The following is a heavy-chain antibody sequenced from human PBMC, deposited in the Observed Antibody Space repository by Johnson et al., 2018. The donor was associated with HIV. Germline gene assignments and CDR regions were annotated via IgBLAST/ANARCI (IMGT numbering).Heavy chain of an antibody. CDR3: ARDLYYGSGSSVAFDI. CDR2: INWNGGST. CDR1: GFTFDDNG. D-gene: IGHD3-10*01. J-gene: IGHJ3*02. Sequence: MLLVESGGGVVRPGGSLRLSCAASGFTFDDNGMSWVRQAPGKGLEWVSGINWNGGSTGYADSVKGRFTVSRDNAKNSLYLQMNSLRAEDTALYYCARDLYYGSGSSVAFDIWGQGTMVTVSS. V-gene: IGHV3-20*04.